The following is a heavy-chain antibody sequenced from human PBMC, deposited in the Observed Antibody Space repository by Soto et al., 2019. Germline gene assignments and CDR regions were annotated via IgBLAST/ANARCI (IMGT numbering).Heavy chain of an antibody. CDR3: ARVGSSRWKIDY. CDR1: GGSIRRYS. J-gene: IGHJ4*02. D-gene: IGHD6-19*01. V-gene: IGHV4-59*01. Sequence: LXTLSLHRPVSGGSIRRYSPHWNRQPPGKGLEWIGYIYYSGSTNYNSSLKSRVTISVDTSKNQFSLKLSSVTAADTAVYYCARVGSSRWKIDYWGQGTLVTVSS. CDR2: IYYSGST.